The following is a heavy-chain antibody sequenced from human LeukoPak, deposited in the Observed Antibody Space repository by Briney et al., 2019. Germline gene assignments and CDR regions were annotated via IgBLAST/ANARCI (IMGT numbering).Heavy chain of an antibody. CDR2: ISGSGGSI. CDR1: GFTFSSYA. V-gene: IGHV3-23*01. CDR3: ARERDYDYFDY. J-gene: IGHJ4*02. D-gene: IGHD4-17*01. Sequence: PGGSLRLSCAASGFTFSSYAMTWVRQAPGRGLEWVSAISGSGGSIYYADSVKGRFTISRDNSKNTLYLQMNSLRAEDTAVYYCARERDYDYFDYWGQGTLVTVSS.